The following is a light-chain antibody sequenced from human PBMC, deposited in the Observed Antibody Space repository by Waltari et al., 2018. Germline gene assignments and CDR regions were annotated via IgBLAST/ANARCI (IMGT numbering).Light chain of an antibody. Sequence: SYEVTQPPSVSVSPGQTASVTRSGDALGSKYTSWYQQRPGQSPVVVIYQNTKRPSGIPERFSGSNSGNTATLTISGTQAMDEADYYCQAWDSTIAVFGGGTKLTVL. CDR1: ALGSKY. CDR3: QAWDSTIAV. V-gene: IGLV3-1*01. CDR2: QNT. J-gene: IGLJ2*01.